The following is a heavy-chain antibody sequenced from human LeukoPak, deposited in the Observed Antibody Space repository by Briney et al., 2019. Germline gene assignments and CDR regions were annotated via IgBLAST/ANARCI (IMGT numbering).Heavy chain of an antibody. J-gene: IGHJ2*01. CDR2: ISAYNGNT. D-gene: IGHD6-19*01. V-gene: IGHV1-18*01. CDR3: ARDRAVAGDYWYFDL. CDR1: GYTFTSYG. Sequence: ASVKVSCKASGYTFTSYGISWARQAPGQGLEWMGWISAYNGNTNYAQKLQGRVTMTTDTSTSTAYMELRSLRSDDTAVYYCARDRAVAGDYWYFDLWGRGTLVTVSS.